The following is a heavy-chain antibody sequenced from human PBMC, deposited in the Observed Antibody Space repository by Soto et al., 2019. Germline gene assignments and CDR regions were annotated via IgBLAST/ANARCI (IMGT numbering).Heavy chain of an antibody. CDR3: ARFRNPHMTTVTSYYYYGMDV. V-gene: IGHV1-46*01. D-gene: IGHD4-4*01. J-gene: IGHJ6*02. Sequence: ASAKVSSRASGYTFPSYYIHCVRQAPGQGLEWMGIINPSGGSTSYAQKFQGRVTMTRDASTSTVYMELSSLRSEDTAVYYCARFRNPHMTTVTSYYYYGMDVWGQGTTVTVSS. CDR2: INPSGGST. CDR1: GYTFPSYY.